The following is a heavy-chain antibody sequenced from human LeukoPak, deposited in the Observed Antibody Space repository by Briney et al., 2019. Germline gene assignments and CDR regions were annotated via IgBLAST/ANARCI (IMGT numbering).Heavy chain of an antibody. Sequence: SETLSLTCTVSGGSMSSSSYYWGWIRQPPGKGLEWTGSIYYSGSTYYNPSLKSRVTISLDTSKNQFSLKLSSVTAADTAVYYCARDIIAVAGLDYWGQGTLVTVSS. CDR1: GGSMSSSSYY. CDR2: IYYSGST. V-gene: IGHV4-39*07. J-gene: IGHJ4*02. CDR3: ARDIIAVAGLDY. D-gene: IGHD6-19*01.